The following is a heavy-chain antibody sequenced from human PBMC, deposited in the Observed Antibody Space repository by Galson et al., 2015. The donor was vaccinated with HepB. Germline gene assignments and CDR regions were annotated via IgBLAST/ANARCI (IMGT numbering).Heavy chain of an antibody. CDR2: ISYDGSNK. D-gene: IGHD1-26*01. J-gene: IGHJ4*02. V-gene: IGHV3-30*18. CDR3: AKLPIHGGSYYFDY. Sequence: SLRLSCAASGFTFSSYGMHWVRQAPGKGLEWVAVISYDGSNKYYADSVKGRFTISRDNSKNTLYLQMNSLRAEDTAVYYCAKLPIHGGSYYFDYWGQGTLVTVSS. CDR1: GFTFSSYG.